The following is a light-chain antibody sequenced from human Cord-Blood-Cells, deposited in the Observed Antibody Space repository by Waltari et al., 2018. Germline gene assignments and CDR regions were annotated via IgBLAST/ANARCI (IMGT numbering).Light chain of an antibody. CDR1: QSISSR. J-gene: IGKJ1*01. CDR3: QQYNSFTWT. V-gene: IGKV1-5*01. Sequence: DIQITPSPSTLSASVGDRVTITCPASQSISSRLAWYQQKPGKAPKLLIYDASSLESGVPSRFSGSGSGTEFTLTISSLQPDDFATYYCQQYNSFTWTFGQGTKVEIK. CDR2: DAS.